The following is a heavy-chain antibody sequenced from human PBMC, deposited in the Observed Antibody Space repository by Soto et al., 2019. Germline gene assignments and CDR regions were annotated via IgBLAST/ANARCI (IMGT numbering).Heavy chain of an antibody. CDR2: INSDGSST. D-gene: IGHD3-16*01. V-gene: IGHV3-74*01. Sequence: EVQLVESGGGLVQPGGSLRLSCAASGFTFSSYWMHWVRQAPGKGLVWVSRINSDGSSTSYADSVKGRFTISRDNAKNTLYLQMNSLRADGTAVYYCARGGGANLPLGYGMDVWGQGTTVTVSS. J-gene: IGHJ6*02. CDR3: ARGGGANLPLGYGMDV. CDR1: GFTFSSYW.